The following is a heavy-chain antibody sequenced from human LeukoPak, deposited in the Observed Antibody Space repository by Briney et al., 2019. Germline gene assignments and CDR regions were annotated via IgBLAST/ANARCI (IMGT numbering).Heavy chain of an antibody. CDR3: ARAGRRDASPPMAFDI. J-gene: IGHJ3*02. Sequence: PSETLSLTCTVSGGSISSYYWSWLRQPPGKGLEWIGYIYYSGSAAYNPSLKSRVTISVDTSMSHFSLKLSSVTAADTAVYYCARAGRRDASPPMAFDIWGQGTMVTVSS. CDR1: GGSISSYY. V-gene: IGHV4-59*01. D-gene: IGHD1-26*01. CDR2: IYYSGSA.